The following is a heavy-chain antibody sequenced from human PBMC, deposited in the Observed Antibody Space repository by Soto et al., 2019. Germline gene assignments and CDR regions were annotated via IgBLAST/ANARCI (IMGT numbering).Heavy chain of an antibody. CDR2: IYPDDSDT. Sequence: EMLLVQSGAEVRKAGDSVTISCQASGYSFTSYYIAWVRQVPGQSLEYLGMIYPDDSDTKYRLSFQGQFIMSADKPTKTVFLQWRRLKDSDTAIYYCARPYCVGGWGGFDLWGQGTPVSVSS. V-gene: IGHV5-51*04. CDR3: ARPYCVGGWGGFDL. CDR1: GYSFTSYY. J-gene: IGHJ4*02. D-gene: IGHD2-21*01.